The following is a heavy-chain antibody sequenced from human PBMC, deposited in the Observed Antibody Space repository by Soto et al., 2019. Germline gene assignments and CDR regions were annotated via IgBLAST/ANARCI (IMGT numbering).Heavy chain of an antibody. V-gene: IGHV4-38-2*01. D-gene: IGHD2-8*02. Sequence: PSETLSLTCAVSGYSISSGYYWGWIRQPPGKGLEWIGSIYHSGSTYYNPSLKSRVTISVDTSKNQFSLKLSSVTAADTAVYYCARASPGPLGANFDYWGQGTLVTVSS. J-gene: IGHJ4*02. CDR1: GYSISSGYY. CDR2: IYHSGST. CDR3: ARASPGPLGANFDY.